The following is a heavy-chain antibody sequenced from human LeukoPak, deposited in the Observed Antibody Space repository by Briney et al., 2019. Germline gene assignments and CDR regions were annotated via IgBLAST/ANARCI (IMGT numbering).Heavy chain of an antibody. CDR2: IKSKTDDGTT. CDR3: TTDNVGAILYFQH. J-gene: IGHJ1*01. V-gene: IGHV3-15*01. Sequence: GGSLRLSCAASGFTFSDRWMSWVRQAPGKGLEWVGRIKSKTDDGTTDFAAPVKGRFTITRNDSKNMLYLQMNSLQTDDTAVYYCTTDNVGAILYFQHWGQGAPVIVPS. CDR1: GFTFSDRW. D-gene: IGHD1-26*01.